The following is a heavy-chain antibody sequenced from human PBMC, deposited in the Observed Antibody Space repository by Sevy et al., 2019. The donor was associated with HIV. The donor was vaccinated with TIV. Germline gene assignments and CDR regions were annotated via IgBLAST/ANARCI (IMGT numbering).Heavy chain of an antibody. Sequence: SETLSLTCAVYGGSFSGYYWSWIRQPPGKGLEWIGEINHSGSTNYNPSLKSRVTISLDTSKNQFSLKLSSVTAADTAVYYCARHCGGDCWHAFDIWGQGTMVTVSS. J-gene: IGHJ3*02. CDR3: ARHCGGDCWHAFDI. D-gene: IGHD2-21*02. CDR1: GGSFSGYY. V-gene: IGHV4-34*01. CDR2: INHSGST.